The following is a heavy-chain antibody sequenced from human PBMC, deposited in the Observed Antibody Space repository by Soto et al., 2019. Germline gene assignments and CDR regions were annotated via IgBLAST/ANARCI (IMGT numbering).Heavy chain of an antibody. D-gene: IGHD3-10*01. Sequence: SETLSLTCTVSGGSISSGDYYWSWIRQPPGKGLEWIGYIYYSGSTNYNPSLKSRVTISVDTSKNQFSLKLRSVTAADTAVYYCARDGWFGEDHYYYYGMDVWGQGTTVTVSS. CDR2: IYYSGST. J-gene: IGHJ6*02. V-gene: IGHV4-61*08. CDR3: ARDGWFGEDHYYYYGMDV. CDR1: GGSISSGDYY.